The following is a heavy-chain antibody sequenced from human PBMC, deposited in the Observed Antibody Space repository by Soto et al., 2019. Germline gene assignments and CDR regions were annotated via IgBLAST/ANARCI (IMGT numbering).Heavy chain of an antibody. V-gene: IGHV3-33*01. Sequence: QVQLVESGGGVVQPGRSLRLSCAASGFTFSSYGMHWVRQAPGKGLEWVAVIWYAGSNKYYADSVKGRFTISRDNSKNTLDLQMNSLRAEDTAVYYCARDIGDGTNGVCYTEGGVDYWGQGTLVTVSS. J-gene: IGHJ4*02. CDR1: GFTFSSYG. D-gene: IGHD2-8*01. CDR2: IWYAGSNK. CDR3: ARDIGDGTNGVCYTEGGVDY.